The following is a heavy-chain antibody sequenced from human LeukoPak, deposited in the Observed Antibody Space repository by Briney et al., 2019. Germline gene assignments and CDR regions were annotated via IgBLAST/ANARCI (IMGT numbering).Heavy chain of an antibody. D-gene: IGHD3-10*01. CDR2: IYYSGST. CDR3: AVIRQGSGSYWVVPNDY. V-gene: IGHV4-30-4*01. Sequence: SETLSLTCTVSGGSISSGDYYWSWIRQPPGTGLEWIGYIYYSGSTYYNPSLKSRVTISVDTSKNQFSLKLSSVTAADTAVYYCAVIRQGSGSYWVVPNDYWGQGTLVTVSS. J-gene: IGHJ4*02. CDR1: GGSISSGDYY.